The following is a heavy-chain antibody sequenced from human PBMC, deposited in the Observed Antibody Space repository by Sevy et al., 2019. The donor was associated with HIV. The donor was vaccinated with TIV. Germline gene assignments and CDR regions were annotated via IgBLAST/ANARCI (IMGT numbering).Heavy chain of an antibody. V-gene: IGHV3-73*01. Sequence: GGSLRLSCAASGFTFSGSAMHWVRQASGKGLEWVGRIRSKANSYATAYAASVKGRFTISRDDSKNTAYLQMNSLKTEDTVVYYCTSPRFLEWLSAFDIWGQGTMVTVSS. CDR3: TSPRFLEWLSAFDI. CDR1: GFTFSGSA. CDR2: IRSKANSYAT. J-gene: IGHJ3*02. D-gene: IGHD3-3*01.